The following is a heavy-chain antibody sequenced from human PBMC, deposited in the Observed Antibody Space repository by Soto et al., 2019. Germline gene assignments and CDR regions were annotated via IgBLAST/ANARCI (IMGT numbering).Heavy chain of an antibody. D-gene: IGHD3-10*01. CDR1: GYTFTSYA. V-gene: IGHV1-3*01. J-gene: IGHJ3*02. CDR3: ASDMVRSKDAFDI. CDR2: INAGNGNT. Sequence: QVQLVQSGAEVKKPGASVKVSCKASGYTFTSYAMHWVRQAPGQRLEWMGWINAGNGNTKYSQKFQGRVTITRDTXASTAYMELSSLRSEDTAVYYCASDMVRSKDAFDIWGQGTMVTVSS.